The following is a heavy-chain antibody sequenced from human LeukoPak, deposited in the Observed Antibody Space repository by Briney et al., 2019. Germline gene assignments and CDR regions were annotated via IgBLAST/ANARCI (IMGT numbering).Heavy chain of an antibody. Sequence: ASVRVGCQAAGYTFTGYYMHWVRQAPGQGLEWMGWINPNSGGTNYAQKVQGRVTMTRDTSISTAYMELSSLRSDDTAVYDCARAQWLVRGGSDYWGQGTLVTVSS. V-gene: IGHV1-2*02. CDR3: ARAQWLVRGGSDY. CDR2: INPNSGGT. J-gene: IGHJ4*02. CDR1: GYTFTGYY. D-gene: IGHD6-19*01.